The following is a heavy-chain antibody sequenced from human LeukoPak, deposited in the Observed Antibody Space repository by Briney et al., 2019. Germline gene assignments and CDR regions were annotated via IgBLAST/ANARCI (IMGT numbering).Heavy chain of an antibody. CDR3: ARVEGTMVRGVIASFFDY. Sequence: GGSLRLSCAASGFTFSSYSMNWVRQAPGKGLGWVSSISSSSSYIYYADSVKGRFTISRDNAKNSLYLQMNSLRADDTAVYFCARVEGTMVRGVIASFFDYWGQGTLVTVSS. CDR2: ISSSSSYI. V-gene: IGHV3-21*01. CDR1: GFTFSSYS. D-gene: IGHD3-10*01. J-gene: IGHJ4*02.